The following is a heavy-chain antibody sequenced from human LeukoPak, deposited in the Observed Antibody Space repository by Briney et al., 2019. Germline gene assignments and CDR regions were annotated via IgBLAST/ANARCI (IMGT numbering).Heavy chain of an antibody. J-gene: IGHJ4*02. CDR2: INHSGST. Sequence: KPSETLSLTCAVYGGSFSGYYWSWIRPPPGKGLEWIGEINHSGSTNYNPSLKSRVTISVDTSKNQFSLKLSSVTAADTAVYYCARALKIVVVPAAIGCYFDYWGQGTLVTVSS. CDR1: GGSFSGYY. CDR3: ARALKIVVVPAAIGCYFDY. V-gene: IGHV4-34*01. D-gene: IGHD2-2*02.